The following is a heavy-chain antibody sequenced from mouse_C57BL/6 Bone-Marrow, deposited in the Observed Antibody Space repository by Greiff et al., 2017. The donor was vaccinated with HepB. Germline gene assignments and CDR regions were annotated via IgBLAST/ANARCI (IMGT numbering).Heavy chain of an antibody. D-gene: IGHD1-1*01. CDR3: ARGGSSYGAWFAY. Sequence: VKLMESGAELARPGASVKLSCKASGYTFTSYGISWVKQRTGQGLEWIGEIYPRSGNTYYNEKFKGKATLTADKSSSTAYMELRSLTSEDSAVYFCARGGSSYGAWFAYWGQGTLVTVSA. V-gene: IGHV1-81*01. J-gene: IGHJ3*01. CDR1: GYTFTSYG. CDR2: IYPRSGNT.